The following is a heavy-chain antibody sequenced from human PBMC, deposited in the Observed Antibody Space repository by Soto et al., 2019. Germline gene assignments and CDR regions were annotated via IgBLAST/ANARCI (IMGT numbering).Heavy chain of an antibody. Sequence: ASVKVSCKASGYTFTSYGISWVRQAPGQGLEWMGWISAYNGNTNYAQKLQGRVTMTTDTSTSTAYMELRSLRSDDTAVYYCARDGWRYGDYYMDVWSKGTTVTVSS. J-gene: IGHJ6*03. D-gene: IGHD4-17*01. CDR1: GYTFTSYG. CDR2: ISAYNGNT. CDR3: ARDGWRYGDYYMDV. V-gene: IGHV1-18*01.